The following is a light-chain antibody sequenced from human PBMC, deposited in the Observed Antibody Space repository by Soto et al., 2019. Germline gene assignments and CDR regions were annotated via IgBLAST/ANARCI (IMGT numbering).Light chain of an antibody. CDR3: CSYTTSNTRQIV. J-gene: IGLJ1*01. Sequence: QSALTQPASVSGSPGQSITISCTGTSSDVGGYNYVSWYQQHPGKAPKFMIYDVSNRPPGVSNCFSCSKSGNTASLTISGLQAVDEADYYCCSYTTSNTRQIVFGTGTQVTVL. CDR2: DVS. CDR1: SSDVGGYNY. V-gene: IGLV2-14*01.